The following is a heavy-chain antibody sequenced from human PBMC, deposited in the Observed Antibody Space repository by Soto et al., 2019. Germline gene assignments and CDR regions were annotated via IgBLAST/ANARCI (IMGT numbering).Heavy chain of an antibody. D-gene: IGHD3-10*01. Sequence: SETLSLTCAVYGGSFSGCYWSWIRQPPGKGLEWIGEINHSGSTNYNPSLKSRVTISVDTSKNQFSLKLSSVTAADTAVYYCAREGVTMVRGVIRPQGNWFDPWGQGTLVTVSS. CDR3: AREGVTMVRGVIRPQGNWFDP. CDR2: INHSGST. V-gene: IGHV4-34*01. J-gene: IGHJ5*02. CDR1: GGSFSGCY.